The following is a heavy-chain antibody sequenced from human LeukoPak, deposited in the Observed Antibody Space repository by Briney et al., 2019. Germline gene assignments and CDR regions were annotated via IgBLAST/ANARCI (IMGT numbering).Heavy chain of an antibody. Sequence: GGSLRLSCAASGFTFSSYAMSWVRQAPGKGLEWVSAISGSGGSTYYADSVKGRFTISRDNAKNSLYLQMNSLRAEDTAVYYCARDSAYYDSSGYFERKVDAFDIWGQGTLVTVSS. CDR1: GFTFSSYA. D-gene: IGHD3-22*01. CDR2: ISGSGGST. CDR3: ARDSAYYDSSGYFERKVDAFDI. V-gene: IGHV3-23*01. J-gene: IGHJ3*02.